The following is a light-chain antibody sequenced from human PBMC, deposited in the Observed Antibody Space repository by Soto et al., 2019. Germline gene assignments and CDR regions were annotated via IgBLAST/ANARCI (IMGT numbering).Light chain of an antibody. Sequence: DIQMTQSPSTLSASVGDIVTITCRASQSISSWLAWYQQKPGKAPKLLIYDASSLESGVPSRFSGSGSGTEFTLTISRLQPDDFATYYCQQYNSYSQTFGQGTKVEIK. CDR1: QSISSW. J-gene: IGKJ1*01. CDR2: DAS. V-gene: IGKV1-5*01. CDR3: QQYNSYSQT.